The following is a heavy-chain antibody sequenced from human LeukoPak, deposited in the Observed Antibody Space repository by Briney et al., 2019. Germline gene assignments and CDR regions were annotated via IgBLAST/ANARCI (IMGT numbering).Heavy chain of an antibody. CDR1: GGSFSGYY. D-gene: IGHD5-12*01. V-gene: IGHV4-39*01. CDR2: IYYSGST. Sequence: SETLSLTCAVYGGSFSGYYWGWIRQPPGKGLEWIGSIYYSGSTYYNPSLKSRVTISVDTSKNQFSLKLSSVTAADTAVYYCARLAPPPSPEGKPETYYYYMDVWGKGTTVTISS. J-gene: IGHJ6*03. CDR3: ARLAPPPSPEGKPETYYYYMDV.